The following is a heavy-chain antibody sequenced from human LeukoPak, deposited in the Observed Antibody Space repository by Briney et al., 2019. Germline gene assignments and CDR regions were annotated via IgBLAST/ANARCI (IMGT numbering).Heavy chain of an antibody. V-gene: IGHV1-18*01. CDR1: DYTFTSYG. Sequence: GASVKVSCKASDYTFTSYGISWVRQAPGQGLEWMGWISAYNGNTNYAQKLQGRVTMTTDTSTSTAYMELRSLRSDDTAVYYCARDKDYIWGSSPKFDYWGQGTLVTVSS. D-gene: IGHD3-16*01. CDR2: ISAYNGNT. J-gene: IGHJ4*02. CDR3: ARDKDYIWGSSPKFDY.